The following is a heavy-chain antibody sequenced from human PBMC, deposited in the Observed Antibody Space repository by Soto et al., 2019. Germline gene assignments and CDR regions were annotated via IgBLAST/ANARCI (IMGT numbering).Heavy chain of an antibody. V-gene: IGHV1-69*02. CDR3: ARSSYASRPESYYYYDMGV. J-gene: IGHJ6*01. Sequence: QVQLVQSGAEVKKPGSSVKVSCKASGGTFSSYTISWVRQAPGQGREWMGRIIPILGIANYAQKFQGRVTIHADKSTSTAYIELSSLRSEATAVYYCARSSYASRPESYYYYDMGVWGQGTTVTVSS. CDR1: GGTFSSYT. CDR2: IIPILGIA. D-gene: IGHD2-2*01.